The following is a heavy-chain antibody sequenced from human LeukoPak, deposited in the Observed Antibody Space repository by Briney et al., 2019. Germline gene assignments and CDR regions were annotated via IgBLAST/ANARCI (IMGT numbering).Heavy chain of an antibody. J-gene: IGHJ4*02. D-gene: IGHD3-3*01. CDR3: ARGRTIFGVVIIRPFDY. CDR1: GGSISSSSYY. CDR2: INHSGST. Sequence: PSETLSLTCTVSGGSISSSSYYWGWIRQPPGKGLEWIGEINHSGSTNYNPSLKGRVTISVDTSKNQFSLKLSSVTAADTAVYYYARGRTIFGVVIIRPFDYWGQGTLVTVSS. V-gene: IGHV4-39*07.